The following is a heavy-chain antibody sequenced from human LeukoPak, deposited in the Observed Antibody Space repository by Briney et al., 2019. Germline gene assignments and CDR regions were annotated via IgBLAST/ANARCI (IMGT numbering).Heavy chain of an antibody. Sequence: ALRLSCAASGFTFSSYSMNWVRQAPGKGLEWVSGISWNSGSIGYADSVKGRFTISRDNAKNSLYLQMNSLRAEDTALYYCAKDIFTGIAAAGAIDYWGQGTLVTVSS. CDR3: AKDIFTGIAAAGAIDY. CDR1: GFTFSSYS. J-gene: IGHJ4*02. D-gene: IGHD6-13*01. V-gene: IGHV3-9*01. CDR2: ISWNSGSI.